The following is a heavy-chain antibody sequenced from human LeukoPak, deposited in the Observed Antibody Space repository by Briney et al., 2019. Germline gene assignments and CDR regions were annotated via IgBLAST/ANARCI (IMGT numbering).Heavy chain of an antibody. CDR1: GFTFSNYG. CDR2: IWYDGSNK. J-gene: IGHJ5*02. V-gene: IGHV3-33*01. CDR3: ARLGLEVGGPNWFDP. D-gene: IGHD1-1*01. Sequence: GGSLRLSCAASGFTFSNYGMHWVRQAPGKGLEWVAVIWYDGSNKYYGDSVKGRFTISRDNSKNTLYLQMNSLRAEDTAVYYCARLGLEVGGPNWFDPWGQGTLVTVSS.